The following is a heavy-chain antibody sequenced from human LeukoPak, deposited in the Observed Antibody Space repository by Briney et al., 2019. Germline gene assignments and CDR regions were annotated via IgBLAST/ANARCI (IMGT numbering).Heavy chain of an antibody. V-gene: IGHV3-7*01. CDR1: GLTFRNHW. CDR3: ARDKIVGASKFDY. Sequence: PGPSLGLSCAASGLTFRNHWMHWVCRAPGKGLEWVAHIKQDVSEKYYVDTVKGRFPISRDNAKNSLYLQMISLTAEDTAIDYCARDKIVGASKFDYWGQGTLVTVSS. J-gene: IGHJ4*02. D-gene: IGHD1-26*01. CDR2: IKQDVSEK.